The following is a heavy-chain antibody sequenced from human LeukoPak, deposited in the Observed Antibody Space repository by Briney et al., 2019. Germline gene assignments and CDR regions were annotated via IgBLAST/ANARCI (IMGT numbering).Heavy chain of an antibody. CDR1: GGFISSYY. CDR3: ARDIRAVAYSWFEP. D-gene: IGHD6-19*01. CDR2: IYYSGST. Sequence: SETLSLTCTVSGGFISSYYWSWLRQPPGKGLEWIGYIYYSGSTNYNPSLKSRVTISVDTSKNQFSPKLSSATAADTVVYYCARDIRAVAYSWFEPWGQGTLVTVSS. V-gene: IGHV4-59*01. J-gene: IGHJ5*02.